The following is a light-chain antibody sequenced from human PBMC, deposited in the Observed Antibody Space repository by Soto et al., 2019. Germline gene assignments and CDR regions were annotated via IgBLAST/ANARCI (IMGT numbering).Light chain of an antibody. J-gene: IGLJ1*01. CDR2: EVG. CDR3: SSYTARGTRV. CDR1: SIDVGAYNY. Sequence: QSALTQFACVSGSPGQSITISCTGTSIDVGAYNYVSWYQQHPDKAPKLLIYEVGNRPSGVSFRFSGSKSGNTASLTISGLQAEDEADYYCSSYTARGTRVFGTGTKVTVL. V-gene: IGLV2-14*01.